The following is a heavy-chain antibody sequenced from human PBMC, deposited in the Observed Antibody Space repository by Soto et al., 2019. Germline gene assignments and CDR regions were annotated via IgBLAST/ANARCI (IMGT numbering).Heavy chain of an antibody. J-gene: IGHJ4*02. V-gene: IGHV4-30-4*01. CDR3: ARDLEEYYFDY. CDR2: IYYSGST. CDR1: GGSISSGDYY. Sequence: SETRSLTCTVSGGSISSGDYYWSWIRQPPGKGLEWIGYIYYSGSTYYNPSLKSRVTISVDTSKNQFSLKLSSVTAADTAVYYCARDLEEYYFDYWGQGTLVPVSS.